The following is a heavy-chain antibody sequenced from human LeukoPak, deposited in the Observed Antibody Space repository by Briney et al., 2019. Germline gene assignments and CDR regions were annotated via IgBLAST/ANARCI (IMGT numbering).Heavy chain of an antibody. CDR3: ATLSHTDY. V-gene: IGHV3-30*03. J-gene: IGHJ4*02. CDR2: ISYDGSNK. CDR1: GFTFSSYA. Sequence: GGSLRLSCAASGFTFSSYAMSWVRQAPGKGLEWVAVISYDGSNKYYADSVKGRFTISRDNSKNTLYLQMNSLRAEDTAVYYCATLSHTDYWGQGTLVTVSS.